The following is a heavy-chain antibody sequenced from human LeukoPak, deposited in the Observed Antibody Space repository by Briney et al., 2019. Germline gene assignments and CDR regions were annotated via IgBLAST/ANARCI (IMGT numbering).Heavy chain of an antibody. CDR1: GGSFSGYY. V-gene: IGHV4-34*01. CDR2: INHSGST. J-gene: IGHJ4*02. CDR3: ARARRDCSGGSCYSLDY. Sequence: SETLSLTCAVYGGSFSGYYWSWIRQPPGKGLDWIGEINHSGSTNYNPSLKGRVTISVDTSKNQFSLKLSSVTAADTAVYYCARARRDCSGGSCYSLDYWGQGTLVTVSS. D-gene: IGHD2-15*01.